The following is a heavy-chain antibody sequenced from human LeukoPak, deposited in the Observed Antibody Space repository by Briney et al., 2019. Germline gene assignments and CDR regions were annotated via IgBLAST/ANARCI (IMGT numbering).Heavy chain of an antibody. CDR1: GFTFSSYS. Sequence: GGSLRLSCAASGFTFSSYSMNWVRQAPGKGLEWVSSIGSRSTYTYSADSVKGRFTISRDNAKNSLYLQMNSLRAEDTAVYYCARDGSNYDFWSGYSSFDYWGQGTLVTVSS. J-gene: IGHJ4*02. CDR3: ARDGSNYDFWSGYSSFDY. CDR2: IGSRSTYT. D-gene: IGHD3-3*01. V-gene: IGHV3-21*01.